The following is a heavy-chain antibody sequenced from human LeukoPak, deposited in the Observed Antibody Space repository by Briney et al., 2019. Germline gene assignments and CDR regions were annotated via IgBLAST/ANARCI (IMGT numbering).Heavy chain of an antibody. Sequence: PSETLSLTCTVSGGSISSSSYYWGWVRQPPGKGLEWIGRIYYSGRTYYNPSLKSRVTISVDPSKNQFSLKLSSVTAADTAVYYCARADLAYCGGDCYSLDYWGQGTLVTVSS. CDR2: IYYSGRT. V-gene: IGHV4-39*07. CDR3: ARADLAYCGGDCYSLDY. CDR1: GGSISSSSYY. J-gene: IGHJ4*02. D-gene: IGHD2-21*02.